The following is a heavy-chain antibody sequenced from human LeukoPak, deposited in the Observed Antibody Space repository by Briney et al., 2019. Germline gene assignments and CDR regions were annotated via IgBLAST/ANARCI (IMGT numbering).Heavy chain of an antibody. Sequence: GGSLRLSCAASGFTFSSYAMHWVRQAPGKGLEWVVVISYDGSNKYYADSVKGRFTISRDNSKNTLYLQMNSLRAEDTAVYYCARGLTSFTIFGPPTSDAFDTWGQGTMVTVSS. CDR1: GFTFSSYA. CDR2: ISYDGSNK. V-gene: IGHV3-30-3*01. CDR3: ARGLTSFTIFGPPTSDAFDT. D-gene: IGHD3-3*01. J-gene: IGHJ3*02.